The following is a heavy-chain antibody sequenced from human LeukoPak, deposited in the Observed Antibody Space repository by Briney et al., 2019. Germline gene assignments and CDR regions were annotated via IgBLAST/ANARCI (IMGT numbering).Heavy chain of an antibody. V-gene: IGHV3-74*01. Sequence: GGSVRLLRAFSGLHLHNYALSWVRQAPAKGRVCVSRLKSVGSSTVYADSVKGRFTISRDNDKNALYLQMNSLRAEDTAVYYCARTVYYDREDAYDRNFDSWGQGTLVTVSS. CDR2: LKSVGSST. CDR1: GLHLHNYA. D-gene: IGHD3-22*01. CDR3: ARTVYYDREDAYDRNFDS. J-gene: IGHJ4*02.